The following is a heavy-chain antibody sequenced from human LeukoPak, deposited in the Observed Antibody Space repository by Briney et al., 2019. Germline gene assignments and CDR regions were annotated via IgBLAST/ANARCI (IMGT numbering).Heavy chain of an antibody. D-gene: IGHD2-2*01. Sequence: SETLSLTCTVSGGSISSYYWSWIRQPPGKGLEWIGYIYYSGSTNYNPSLKSRVTISVDTSKNQFSLNLSSVTAADTARYYCAKGGGGYCSSTSCYAFDYWGQGTLGTVSS. CDR2: IYYSGST. J-gene: IGHJ4*02. CDR1: GGSISSYY. V-gene: IGHV4-59*01. CDR3: AKGGGGYCSSTSCYAFDY.